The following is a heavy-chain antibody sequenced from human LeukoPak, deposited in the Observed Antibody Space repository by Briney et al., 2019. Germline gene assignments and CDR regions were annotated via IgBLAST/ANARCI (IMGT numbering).Heavy chain of an antibody. CDR2: IYYSGST. J-gene: IGHJ5*02. V-gene: IGHV4-31*03. CDR1: GGSISSGGYY. CDR3: ARASSVTNGGVWFDP. D-gene: IGHD4-17*01. Sequence: SETLSLTCTVSGGSISSGGYYWSWIRQHPGKGLEWIGYIYYSGSTYYNPSLKSRVTISVDTSKNQFSLKLSSVTAADTAVYYCARASSVTNGGVWFDPWGQGTLVTVSS.